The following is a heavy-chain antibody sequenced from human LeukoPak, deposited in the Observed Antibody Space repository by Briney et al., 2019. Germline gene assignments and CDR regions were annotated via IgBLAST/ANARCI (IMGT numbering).Heavy chain of an antibody. CDR1: GFTVSSNY. CDR2: IYSGGST. CDR3: ARGSQWLPPDY. Sequence: PGGSLRLSCAASGFTVSSNYMSWVRQAPGKGLEWVSVIYSGGSTYYADSVKGRFTISRDNSKNTLYLQMNSLRAEDTAVYYCARGSQWLPPDYWGRGTLVTVSS. V-gene: IGHV3-53*01. J-gene: IGHJ4*02. D-gene: IGHD3-22*01.